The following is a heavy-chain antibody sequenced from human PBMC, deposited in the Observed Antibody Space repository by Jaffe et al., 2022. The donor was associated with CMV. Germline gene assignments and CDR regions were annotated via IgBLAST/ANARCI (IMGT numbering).Heavy chain of an antibody. CDR2: IFSNDEK. D-gene: IGHD6-19*01. V-gene: IGHV2-26*01. CDR1: GFSLSNARMG. CDR3: ARRIMGGSGWPRDDAFDI. J-gene: IGHJ3*02. Sequence: QVTLKESGPVLVKPTETLTLTCTVSGFSLSNARMGVSWIRQPPGKALEWLAHIFSNDEKSYSTSLKSRLTISKDTSKSQVVLTMTNMDPVDTATYYCARRIMGGSGWPRDDAFDIWGQGTMVTVSS.